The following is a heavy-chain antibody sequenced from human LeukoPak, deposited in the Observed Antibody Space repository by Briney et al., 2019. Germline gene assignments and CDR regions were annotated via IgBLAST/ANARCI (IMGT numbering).Heavy chain of an antibody. CDR1: GFTFNIFG. CDR2: LWSDGKTA. Sequence: GRSLRLSCAASGFTFNIFGMHWVRQVPGNELEWVAVLWSDGKTAHYADSVKGRFTISRDSSENTLYLQMNSLRSEDTAVYYCVKESAADASFHFDSWGQGTLVTVSS. D-gene: IGHD6-13*01. CDR3: VKESAADASFHFDS. J-gene: IGHJ4*02. V-gene: IGHV3-33*06.